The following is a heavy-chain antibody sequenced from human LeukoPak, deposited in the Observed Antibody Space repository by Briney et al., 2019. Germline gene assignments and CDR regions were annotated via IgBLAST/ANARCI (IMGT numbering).Heavy chain of an antibody. CDR1: GFTFTSYA. Sequence: GSLRLSCAASGFTFTSYALSRVRQATGKGLEWVSAISDSGGSTYYADSVKGRFTISRDNSKNTLYLQMNSLRAKDTAIYYCAKRDTTYWGQGTLVTVSS. V-gene: IGHV3-23*01. CDR3: AKRDTTY. D-gene: IGHD1-26*01. CDR2: ISDSGGST. J-gene: IGHJ4*02.